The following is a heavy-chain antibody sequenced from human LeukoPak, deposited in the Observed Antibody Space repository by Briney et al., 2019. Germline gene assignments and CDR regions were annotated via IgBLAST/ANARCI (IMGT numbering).Heavy chain of an antibody. V-gene: IGHV4-34*01. CDR3: ARSPHIWFAERGWFDP. Sequence: SETLSLTCAVYGGSYSGYYWSWIRQPPGKGLEWIGSIYYSGSTSYNPSLKSRVTMTVDTSKSQFSLKLSSVTAADTAVYFCARSPHIWFAERGWFDPWGQGTLVTVSS. D-gene: IGHD3-10*01. J-gene: IGHJ5*02. CDR1: GGSYSGYY. CDR2: IYYSGST.